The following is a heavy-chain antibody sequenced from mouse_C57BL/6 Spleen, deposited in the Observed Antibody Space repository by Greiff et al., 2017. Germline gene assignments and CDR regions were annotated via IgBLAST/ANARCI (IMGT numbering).Heavy chain of an antibody. J-gene: IGHJ3*01. CDR2: IDPENGDT. CDR3: TTMGYDYEAWFAY. V-gene: IGHV14-4*01. Sequence: EVQLQQSGAELVRPGASVKLSCTASGFNIKDDYMHWVKQRPEQGLEWIGWIDPENGDTEYASKFQGKATITADTSSNTAYLQLSSLTSEDTAVYYCTTMGYDYEAWFAYWGQGTLVTVSA. D-gene: IGHD2-4*01. CDR1: GFNIKDDY.